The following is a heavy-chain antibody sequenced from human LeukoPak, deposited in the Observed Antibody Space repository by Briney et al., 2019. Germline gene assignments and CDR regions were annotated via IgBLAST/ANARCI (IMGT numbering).Heavy chain of an antibody. V-gene: IGHV3-23*01. Sequence: PGGSLRLSCAASGFTFSGYAMSWVRQAPGKGLEWVSAISGSDGSTYYADCVKGRFTISRDNSKNTLYLQMNSLRAEDTAVYYCAKDIGSYSGYWGQGTLVTVSS. D-gene: IGHD1-26*01. J-gene: IGHJ4*02. CDR2: ISGSDGST. CDR3: AKDIGSYSGY. CDR1: GFTFSGYA.